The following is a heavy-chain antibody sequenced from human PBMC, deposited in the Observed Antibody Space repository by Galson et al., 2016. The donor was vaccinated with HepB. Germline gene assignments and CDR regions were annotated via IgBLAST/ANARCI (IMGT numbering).Heavy chain of an antibody. CDR3: AKGKFGVDYDFGGGSLGVRFDC. D-gene: IGHD3-3*01. CDR2: ISAGGGTT. Sequence: SLRLSCAASGFTFKNYAMSWVRQAPGKGLEWVSGISAGGGTTYYADYVKGRFTISRDNSKNTLYVQMNSLKADDTALYYCAKGKFGVDYDFGGGSLGVRFDCWGQGTLVTVSS. J-gene: IGHJ4*02. V-gene: IGHV3-23*01. CDR1: GFTFKNYA.